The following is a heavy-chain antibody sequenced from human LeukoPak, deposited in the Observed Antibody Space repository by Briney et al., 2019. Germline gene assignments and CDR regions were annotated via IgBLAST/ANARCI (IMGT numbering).Heavy chain of an antibody. V-gene: IGHV1-46*01. CDR2: INPSGGST. D-gene: IGHD3-22*01. CDR3: ATSLYYYDSSGLDY. J-gene: IGHJ4*02. Sequence: ASVKVSCKASGYTFTSYYMHWVRQAPGQGLEWMGIINPSGGSTGYAQKFQSGVTMTRDTSTSTVYMELSSLRSDDTAVYYCATSLYYYDSSGLDYWGEGTLVTVSS. CDR1: GYTFTSYY.